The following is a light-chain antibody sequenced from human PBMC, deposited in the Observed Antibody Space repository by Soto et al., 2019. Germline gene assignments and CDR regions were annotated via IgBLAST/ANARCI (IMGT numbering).Light chain of an antibody. CDR1: QSISSY. CDR3: HQIYNTPLA. V-gene: IGKV1-39*01. CDR2: AAS. J-gene: IGKJ5*01. Sequence: DTQMTQSPLFLSASVGDRVTITCRASQSISSYVNWYQHKPEKAPQLLTYAASRLQSGVPSRFSCSGSGADFTLTISSLQPDDFAAYYCHQIYNTPLAVGHGTRLEIK.